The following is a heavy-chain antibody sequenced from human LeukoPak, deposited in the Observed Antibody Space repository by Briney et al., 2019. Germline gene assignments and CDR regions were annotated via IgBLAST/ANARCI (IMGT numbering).Heavy chain of an antibody. D-gene: IGHD3-22*01. V-gene: IGHV3-74*01. CDR1: GFTLNGYW. CDR3: VWQLYYYDSMS. CDR2: INSDGSTT. J-gene: IGHJ4*02. Sequence: GGSLRLSCAAPGFTLNGYWMHWVRQAPGKGLVWVSRINSDGSTTSYADSVKGRFTISRDNSKNTLYLQMNSLRAEDTAVYYCVWQLYYYDSMSWGQGTLVTVSS.